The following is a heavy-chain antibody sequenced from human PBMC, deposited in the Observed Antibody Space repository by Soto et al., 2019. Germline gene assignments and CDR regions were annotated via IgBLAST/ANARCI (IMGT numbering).Heavy chain of an antibody. D-gene: IGHD2-21*01. CDR1: GYTFTSYD. CDR3: ARATTCGGDCYFHAFDI. V-gene: IGHV1-8*01. J-gene: IGHJ3*02. CDR2: MNPNSGNT. Sequence: ASVKVSCKASGYTFTSYDINWVRQATGQGLEWMGWMNPNSGNTGYAQKFQGRVTMTRNTSISTAYMELSSPRSEDTAVYYCARATTCGGDCYFHAFDIWGQGTMVTVSS.